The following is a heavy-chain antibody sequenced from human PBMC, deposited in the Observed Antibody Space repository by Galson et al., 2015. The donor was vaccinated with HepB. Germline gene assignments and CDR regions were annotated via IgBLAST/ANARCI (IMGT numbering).Heavy chain of an antibody. CDR1: GFTFSSYA. J-gene: IGHJ6*02. V-gene: IGHV3-30-3*01. D-gene: IGHD1-20*01. Sequence: SLRLSCAASGFTFSSYAMHWVRQAPGKGPEWVAVISYDGSNKYYADSVKGRFTISRDNSKNTLYLQMNSLRAEGTAVYYSITGTTVPDWYYGMDVWGQGTTVTVSS. CDR3: ITGTTVPDWYYGMDV. CDR2: ISYDGSNK.